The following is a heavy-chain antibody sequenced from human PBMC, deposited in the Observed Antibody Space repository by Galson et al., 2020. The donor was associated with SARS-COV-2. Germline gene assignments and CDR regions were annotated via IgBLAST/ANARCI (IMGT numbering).Heavy chain of an antibody. D-gene: IGHD1-7*01. V-gene: IGHV2-5*02. J-gene: IGHJ4*02. CDR2: IYWDDDK. Sequence: SGPTLVKPTQTLTLTCTFSGFSLSTSGVGVGWIRQPPGKALEWLVVIYWDDDKRYSPSLKSSLTITKDTSKNQVVLTMTNMDPIDTATYYCAHVGGKSDWNSVYFDYWGQGTLITVSS. CDR1: GFSLSTSGVG. CDR3: AHVGGKSDWNSVYFDY.